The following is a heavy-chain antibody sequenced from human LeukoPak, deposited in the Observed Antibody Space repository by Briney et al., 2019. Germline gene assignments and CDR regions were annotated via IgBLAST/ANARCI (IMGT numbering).Heavy chain of an antibody. D-gene: IGHD3-16*01. CDR2: ISGSGGST. CDR1: GFTFSSYA. Sequence: GSLRLSCAASGFTFSSYAMSWVRQAPGKGLEWVSAISGSGGSTYYADSVKGRFTISRDNSKNTLYLQMNSLRAEDTAVYYCANEEPLYDYVWGSYLDYWGQGTLVTVSS. CDR3: ANEEPLYDYVWGSYLDY. J-gene: IGHJ4*02. V-gene: IGHV3-23*01.